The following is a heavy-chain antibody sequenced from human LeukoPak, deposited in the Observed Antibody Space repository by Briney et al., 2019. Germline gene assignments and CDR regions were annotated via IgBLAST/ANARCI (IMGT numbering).Heavy chain of an antibody. CDR2: IYYSGST. J-gene: IGHJ4*02. CDR3: ARDVNSSYGGAY. CDR1: GGSISSGGYY. Sequence: SETVSLTCTVSGGSISSGGYYWSWIRQHPGKGLEWIGYIYYSGSTYYNPSLKSRVTISVDTSKNQFSLKLSSVTAADTAVYYCARDVNSSYGGAYWGQGTLVTVSS. V-gene: IGHV4-31*03. D-gene: IGHD4-23*01.